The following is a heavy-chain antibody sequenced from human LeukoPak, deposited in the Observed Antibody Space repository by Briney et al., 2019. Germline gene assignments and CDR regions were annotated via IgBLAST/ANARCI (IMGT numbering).Heavy chain of an antibody. V-gene: IGHV4-34*01. D-gene: IGHD6-13*01. CDR3: ARGVREARSYSSSWYEEYFDY. CDR2: INHSGST. CDR1: GGSFSGYY. J-gene: IGHJ4*02. Sequence: PSETLSLTCAVYGGSFSGYYWSWIRQPPGKGLEWIGEINHSGSTNYNPSLKSRVTISVDTSKNQFSLKLSSVTAADTAVYYCARGVREARSYSSSWYEEYFDYWGQGTLVTVSS.